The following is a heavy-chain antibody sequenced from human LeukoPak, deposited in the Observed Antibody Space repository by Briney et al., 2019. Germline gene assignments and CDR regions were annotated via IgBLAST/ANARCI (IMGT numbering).Heavy chain of an antibody. Sequence: GGSLRPSCAASGFTFSSYEMNWVRQAPGEGLEWVSYISSSGSTIYYADSVKGRFTISRDNAKHSLYLQRNSLRAEDTAVYYCARGGAYYDFWSGYYKSSGIDYWGQGTLVTVSS. CDR2: ISSSGSTI. D-gene: IGHD3-3*01. J-gene: IGHJ4*02. CDR1: GFTFSSYE. CDR3: ARGGAYYDFWSGYYKSSGIDY. V-gene: IGHV3-48*03.